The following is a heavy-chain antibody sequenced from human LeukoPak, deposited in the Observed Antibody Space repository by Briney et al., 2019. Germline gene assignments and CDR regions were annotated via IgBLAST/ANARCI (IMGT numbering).Heavy chain of an antibody. J-gene: IGHJ6*02. CDR1: GGSISSYY. CDR2: IYYSGST. Sequence: SETLSLTCTVSGGSISSYYWSWIRQPPGKGLEWIGYIYYSGSTNYNPSLKGRVTISVDTSKNQFSLKLSSVTAADTAVYYCARTMVYGMDVWGQGTTVTVSS. D-gene: IGHD4/OR15-4a*01. CDR3: ARTMVYGMDV. V-gene: IGHV4-59*01.